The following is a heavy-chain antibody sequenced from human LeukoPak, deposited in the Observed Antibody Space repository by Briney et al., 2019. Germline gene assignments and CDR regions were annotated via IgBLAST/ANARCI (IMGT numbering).Heavy chain of an antibody. CDR3: ASSYGSGSYYRY. CDR1: GFTFSSYW. Sequence: QPGGSLRLSCAASGFTFSSYWMSWVRQAPGTGLEWVANIKQDGSEKYYVDSVKGRFTISRDNAKNSLYLQMNSLRAEDTAVYYCASSYGSGSYYRYWGQGTLVTVSS. V-gene: IGHV3-7*01. CDR2: IKQDGSEK. J-gene: IGHJ4*02. D-gene: IGHD3-10*01.